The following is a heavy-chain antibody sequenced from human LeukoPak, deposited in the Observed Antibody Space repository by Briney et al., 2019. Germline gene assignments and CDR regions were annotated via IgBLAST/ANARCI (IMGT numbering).Heavy chain of an antibody. CDR2: IIPIFGTA. Sequence: GASVKVSCKASGGTFSSYAISWVRQAPGQGLEWMGRIIPIFGTANYAQKFQGRVTITTDESTSTAYMELSSLRSEDTAVYYCARDWVWGSPGSTSSLAFDYWGQGTLVTVSS. CDR1: GGTFSSYA. J-gene: IGHJ4*02. CDR3: ARDWVWGSPGSTSSLAFDY. V-gene: IGHV1-69*05. D-gene: IGHD2-2*01.